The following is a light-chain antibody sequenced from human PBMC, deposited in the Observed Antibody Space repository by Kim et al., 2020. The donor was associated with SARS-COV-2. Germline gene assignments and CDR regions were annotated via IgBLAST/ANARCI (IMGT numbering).Light chain of an antibody. Sequence: ALGQTVRITCQGDNLRSYYASWYQQKPGQAPVLVIYGKNNRPSGIPDRFSGSSSGNTASLTITGAQAEDEADYYCNSRDSSGNHLVFGGGTQLTV. V-gene: IGLV3-19*01. CDR3: NSRDSSGNHLV. J-gene: IGLJ2*01. CDR1: NLRSYY. CDR2: GKN.